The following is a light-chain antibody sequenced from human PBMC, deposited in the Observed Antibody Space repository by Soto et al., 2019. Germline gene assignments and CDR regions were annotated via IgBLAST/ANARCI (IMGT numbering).Light chain of an antibody. CDR1: QSVSTK. J-gene: IGKJ5*01. V-gene: IGKV3-15*01. Sequence: IVMRQSPGTLSVSPGERATLSCRASQSVSTKLAWYQQKPGQAPRLLIYGASTRATGVPARFSGSGSGTEFTLTISSLQSEDFAVYHCQQFYNWPLTFGQGTRLEIK. CDR3: QQFYNWPLT. CDR2: GAS.